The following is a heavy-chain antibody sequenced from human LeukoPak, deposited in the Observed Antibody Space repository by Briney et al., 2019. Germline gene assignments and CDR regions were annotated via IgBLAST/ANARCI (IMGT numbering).Heavy chain of an antibody. CDR3: AKGAGPPWFDP. CDR1: GGSISSYY. Sequence: ASETLSLTCTVSGGSISSYYWSWIRQPAGKGLEWIGRMSSSGISTYSPSLKSRVTISIDTSRNQFSMNLNSVTAADTAVYYCAKGAGPPWFDPWGQGTLVTVSS. J-gene: IGHJ5*02. D-gene: IGHD6-19*01. CDR2: MSSSGIS. V-gene: IGHV4-4*07.